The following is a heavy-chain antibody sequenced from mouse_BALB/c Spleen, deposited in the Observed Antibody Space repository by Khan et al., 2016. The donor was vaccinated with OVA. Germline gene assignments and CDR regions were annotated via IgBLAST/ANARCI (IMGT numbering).Heavy chain of an antibody. CDR1: GYTFTNYG. V-gene: IGHV9-3-1*01. Sequence: QIQLVQSGPELKKPGETVKISCKASGYTFTNYGMNWVKQSPGKALKWMGWIITYTGEPTYADDFKGRFAFSLETSASTAYLQINNLKNEDTTKYFCARPPYCSYTLDYWGQGTSVTVSS. D-gene: IGHD2-10*01. J-gene: IGHJ4*01. CDR3: ARPPYCSYTLDY. CDR2: IITYTGEP.